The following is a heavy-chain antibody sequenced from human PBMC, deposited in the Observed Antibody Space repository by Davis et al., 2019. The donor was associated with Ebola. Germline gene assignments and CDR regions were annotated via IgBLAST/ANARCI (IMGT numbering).Heavy chain of an antibody. Sequence: PGGSLRLSCAASGFTFSDHYMDWVRQAPGKGLEWIAYIMRSGSSIHYAASVEGRFTISRDDAKNSLYLQMNSLRAEDTAVYYCTRDKDGTSSAYDYWGQGTLVTVSS. CDR2: IMRSGSSI. J-gene: IGHJ4*02. CDR1: GFTFSDHY. D-gene: IGHD6-6*01. V-gene: IGHV3-11*04. CDR3: TRDKDGTSSAYDY.